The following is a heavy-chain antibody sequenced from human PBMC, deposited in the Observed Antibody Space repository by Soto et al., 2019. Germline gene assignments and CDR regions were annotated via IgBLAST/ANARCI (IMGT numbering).Heavy chain of an antibody. CDR2: IYPGDSDT. V-gene: IGHV5-51*01. CDR3: ARRRPNCSGGSCPPGL. J-gene: IGHJ4*02. D-gene: IGHD2-15*01. Sequence: PGESLKISCKGSGYSFTSYWIGWVRQMPGKGLEWMGIIYPGDSDTRYSPSFPGQVTISADKSISTAYLQWSSLKASDTAMYYCARRRPNCSGGSCPPGLWGQGTLVTVSS. CDR1: GYSFTSYW.